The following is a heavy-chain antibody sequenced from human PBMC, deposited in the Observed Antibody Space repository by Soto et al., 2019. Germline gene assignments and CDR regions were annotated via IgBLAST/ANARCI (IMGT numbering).Heavy chain of an antibody. D-gene: IGHD2-2*01. Sequence: ETLSLTCTVSGGSISSYYWSWIRQPPGKGLEWIGYIYYSGSTNYNPSLKSRVTISVDTSKNQFSLKLSSVTAADTAVYYCARGYCSSTSCHGHFDYWGQGSLVTVSS. CDR1: GGSISSYY. J-gene: IGHJ4*02. CDR3: ARGYCSSTSCHGHFDY. V-gene: IGHV4-59*01. CDR2: IYYSGST.